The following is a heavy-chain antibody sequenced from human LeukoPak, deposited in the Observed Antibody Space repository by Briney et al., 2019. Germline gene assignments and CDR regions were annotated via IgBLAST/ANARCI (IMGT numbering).Heavy chain of an antibody. Sequence: NPGGSLRLSCAASGFTFTTYWMSWVRQAPGKGLEWVSSISSSSSYIYYADSVKGRFTISRDNAKNSLYLQMNSLRAEDTAVYYCARDPTPLRYFDWLSSNLYYFDYWGQGTLVTVSS. D-gene: IGHD3-9*01. CDR3: ARDPTPLRYFDWLSSNLYYFDY. J-gene: IGHJ4*02. V-gene: IGHV3-21*01. CDR1: GFTFTTYW. CDR2: ISSSSSYI.